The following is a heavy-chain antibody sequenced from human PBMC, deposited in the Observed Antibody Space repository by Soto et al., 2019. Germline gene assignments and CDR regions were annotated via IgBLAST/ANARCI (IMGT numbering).Heavy chain of an antibody. CDR3: ASYDFWSGYYCFDP. CDR1: GGSFSGYY. J-gene: IGHJ5*02. D-gene: IGHD3-3*01. CDR2: INHSGST. V-gene: IGHV4-34*01. Sequence: PSETLSLTCAVYGGSFSGYYWSWIRQPPGKGLEWIGEINHSGSTNYNPSLKSRVTISVDTSKNQFSLKLSSVTAADTAVYYCASYDFWSGYYCFDPWGQGTLVTLSS.